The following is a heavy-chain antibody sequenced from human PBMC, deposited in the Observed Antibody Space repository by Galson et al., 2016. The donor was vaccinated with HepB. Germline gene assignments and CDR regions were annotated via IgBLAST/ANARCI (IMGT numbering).Heavy chain of an antibody. Sequence: SLRLSCAASGFTFSGFWMNWVRQAPGKGLEWVAIRKEDGSDKHYVDSVKGPFTISRDNAKNSLYLQMDRLRGEDTAVYYCARGSGYLIDYWGQGTLVTVSS. CDR1: GFTFSGFW. V-gene: IGHV3-7*04. CDR3: ARGSGYLIDY. J-gene: IGHJ4*02. CDR2: RKEDGSDK. D-gene: IGHD5-18*01.